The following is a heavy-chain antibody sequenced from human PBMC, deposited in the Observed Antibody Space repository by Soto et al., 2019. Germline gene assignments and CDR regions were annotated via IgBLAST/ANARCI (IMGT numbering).Heavy chain of an antibody. CDR2: ICYSGST. Sequence: QVQLQESGPGLVKPSQTLSLTCTVSGDSLSSADYCWSWIRQAPGKGLEWIGYICYSGSTYHNPPLRGRTSISVATSKKQFSRKWTAVTAADTAVNYCAREKRGLFDYGGRGRLVTVPS. CDR3: AREKRGLFDY. V-gene: IGHV4-30-4*01. J-gene: IGHJ4*02. CDR1: GDSLSSADYC.